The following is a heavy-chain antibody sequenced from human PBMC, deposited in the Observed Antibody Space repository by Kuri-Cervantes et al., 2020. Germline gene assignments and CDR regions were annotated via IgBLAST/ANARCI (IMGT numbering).Heavy chain of an antibody. CDR2: ISYDGSNK. CDR3: ARDTGYSSGWQYFDY. J-gene: IGHJ4*02. V-gene: IGHV3-30*03. D-gene: IGHD6-19*01. Sequence: GESLKISCAASGFTFSSYGMHWVRQAPGKGLEWVAVISYDGSNKYYADSVKGRFTISRDNSENTLYLQMNSLRAEDTAVYYCARDTGYSSGWQYFDYWGQGTLVTVSS. CDR1: GFTFSSYG.